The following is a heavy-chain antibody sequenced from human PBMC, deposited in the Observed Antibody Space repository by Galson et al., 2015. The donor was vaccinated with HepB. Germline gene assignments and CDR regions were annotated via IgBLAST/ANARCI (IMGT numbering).Heavy chain of an antibody. CDR2: ISSSSSTI. D-gene: IGHD3-9*01. V-gene: IGHV3-48*04. Sequence: SLRLSCAVSGFTFSSHSMNWVRQAPGKGLEWVSYISSSSSTIYYADSVKGRFTISRDNAKNSLYLQMNSLRAEDTAVYYCARGFVDILTGYYNFCYFDYWGQGTLVTVSS. J-gene: IGHJ4*02. CDR3: ARGFVDILTGYYNFCYFDY. CDR1: GFTFSSHS.